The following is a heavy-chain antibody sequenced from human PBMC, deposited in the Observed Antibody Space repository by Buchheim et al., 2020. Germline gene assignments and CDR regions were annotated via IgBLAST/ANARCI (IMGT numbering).Heavy chain of an antibody. CDR1: GFTFSSYG. CDR3: AKGVLEVLSYVDY. V-gene: IGHV3-30*02. CDR2: IRYDGSNK. J-gene: IGHJ4*02. Sequence: QVQLVESGGGVVQPGRSLRLSCAASGFTFSSYGMHWVRQAPGMGREWVAFIRYDGSNKYYADSVKGRFTISRDNSKTTLYLQLNSLRAEDTAVYYCAKGVLEVLSYVDYWGQGTL.